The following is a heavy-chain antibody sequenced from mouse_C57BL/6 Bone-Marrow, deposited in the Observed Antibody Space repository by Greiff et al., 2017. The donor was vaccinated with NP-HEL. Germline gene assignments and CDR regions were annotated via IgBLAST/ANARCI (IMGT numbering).Heavy chain of an antibody. V-gene: IGHV1-69*01. CDR3: ARSGDYYGSSYPAWFAY. CDR2: IDPSDSYT. CDR1: GYTFTSYW. J-gene: IGHJ3*01. Sequence: QVQLKQPGAELVMPGASVKLSCKASGYTFTSYWMHWVKQRPGQGLEWIGAIDPSDSYTNYNQKFKGKSTLTVDKSSSTAYMQLSSLTSEDSAVYYCARSGDYYGSSYPAWFAYWGQGTLVTVAA. D-gene: IGHD1-1*01.